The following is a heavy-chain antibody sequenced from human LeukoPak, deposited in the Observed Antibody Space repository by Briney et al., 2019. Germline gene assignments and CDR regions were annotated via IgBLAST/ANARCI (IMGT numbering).Heavy chain of an antibody. CDR2: IYYSGST. Sequence: SETLSLTCTVSGGSISSSSYYWGWIRQPPGKGLEWIGSIYYSGSTNYNPSLKSRVTISVDTSKNQFSLKLSSVTAADTAVYYCARARFYSYGGYYYYYGMDVWGQGTTVTVSS. J-gene: IGHJ6*02. CDR1: GGSISSSSYY. CDR3: ARARFYSYGGYYYYYGMDV. V-gene: IGHV4-39*07. D-gene: IGHD5-18*01.